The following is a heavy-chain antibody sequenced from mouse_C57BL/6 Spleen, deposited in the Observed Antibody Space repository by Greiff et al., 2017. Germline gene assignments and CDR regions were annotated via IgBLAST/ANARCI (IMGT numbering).Heavy chain of an antibody. D-gene: IGHD2-4*01. V-gene: IGHV1-55*01. J-gene: IGHJ1*03. CDR3: ARRAYDYAYFDV. CDR1: GYTFTSYW. CDR2: IYPGSGST. Sequence: QVHVKQPGAELVKPGASVKMSCKASGYTFTSYWITWVKQRPGQGLEWIGDIYPGSGSTNYNEKFKSKATLTVDTSSSTAYMQLSSLTSEDSAVYYCARRAYDYAYFDVWGTGTTVTVSS.